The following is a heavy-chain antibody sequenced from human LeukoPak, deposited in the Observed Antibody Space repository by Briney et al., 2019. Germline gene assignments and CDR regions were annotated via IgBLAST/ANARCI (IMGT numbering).Heavy chain of an antibody. Sequence: PSETLSLTCTVSGYSISSGYYWGWIRQPPGKGLEWIGSIYHSGSTYYNPSLKSRVTISVDTSKNQFSLKLSSVTAADTAVYYCARGWMATISAFDIWGQGTMVTVSS. D-gene: IGHD5-24*01. V-gene: IGHV4-38-2*02. CDR2: IYHSGST. CDR1: GYSISSGYY. J-gene: IGHJ3*02. CDR3: ARGWMATISAFDI.